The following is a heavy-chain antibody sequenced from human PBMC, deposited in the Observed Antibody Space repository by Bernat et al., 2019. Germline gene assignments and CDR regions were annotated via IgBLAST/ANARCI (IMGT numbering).Heavy chain of an antibody. CDR1: GFTVSSNY. CDR2: VYSDGST. J-gene: IGHJ5*02. D-gene: IGHD3-3*01. CDR3: ARQDDFWSGFVV. V-gene: IGHV3-66*04. Sequence: EVQLVESGGGLVQPGGSLRLSCAASGFTVSSNYMSWVRQAPGKGLEWVSIVYSDGSTYYADSVKGRFTSSRDNSKNTVFLQMCSLRVDDMAVYYCARQDDFWSGFVVWGQGTLVTVSS.